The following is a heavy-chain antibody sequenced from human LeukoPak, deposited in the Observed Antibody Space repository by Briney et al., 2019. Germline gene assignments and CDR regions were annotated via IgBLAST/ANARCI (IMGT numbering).Heavy chain of an antibody. CDR3: ARQNDFRLDY. D-gene: IGHD3-3*01. CDR2: IYPGDSDT. Sequence: GRSLRLSCKGSGYTFSSYWIGWVRQMPGKGLEWMGIIYPGDSDTRYSPSLQGQVTISVDTSIGTAYLQWSSLKASDTAIYYCARQNDFRLDYWGQGTLVTVSS. V-gene: IGHV5-51*01. CDR1: GYTFSSYW. J-gene: IGHJ4*02.